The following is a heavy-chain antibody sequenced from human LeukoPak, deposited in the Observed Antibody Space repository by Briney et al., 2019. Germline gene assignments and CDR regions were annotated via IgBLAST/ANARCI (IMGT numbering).Heavy chain of an antibody. CDR3: AGGASYTVTTYYFDY. D-gene: IGHD4-17*01. Sequence: SETLSLTCTVSGGSSSSGSYYWSWIRQPAGKGLEWIGRIYTSGSTNYNPSLKSRVTISVDTSKNQFSLQLSSVTAADTAVYYCAGGASYTVTTYYFDYWGQGTLVTVSS. CDR2: IYTSGST. J-gene: IGHJ4*02. V-gene: IGHV4-61*02. CDR1: GGSSSSGSYY.